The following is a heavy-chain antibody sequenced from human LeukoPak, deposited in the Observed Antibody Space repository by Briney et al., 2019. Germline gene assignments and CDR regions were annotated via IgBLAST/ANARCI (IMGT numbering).Heavy chain of an antibody. V-gene: IGHV1-3*03. CDR3: ARGNLYSGSYKGDWFDP. CDR2: INAGNGNT. J-gene: IGHJ5*02. Sequence: ASVKVSCKASGYTFTSYAMHWVRQAPGQRLEWMGWINAGNGNTKYSQEFQGRVTITRDTSASTAYMELSSLRSEDMAVYYCARGNLYSGSYKGDWFDPWGQGTLVTVSS. CDR1: GYTFTSYA. D-gene: IGHD1-26*01.